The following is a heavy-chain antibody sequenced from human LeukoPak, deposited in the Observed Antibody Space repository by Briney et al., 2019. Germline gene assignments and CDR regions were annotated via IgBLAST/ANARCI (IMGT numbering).Heavy chain of an antibody. V-gene: IGHV4-39*01. J-gene: IGHJ4*02. CDR3: ASILYSNNIDY. D-gene: IGHD1-26*01. CDR1: GDSISSSSSY. CDR2: IYYSGST. Sequence: SETLSLTCTVSGDSISSSSSYWGWIRQPPGEVLEWIGSIYYSGSTYYNTSLKSRVTISVDTSKNQFSLRLNSVTAADTAVYYCASILYSNNIDYWGQGTLVTVSS.